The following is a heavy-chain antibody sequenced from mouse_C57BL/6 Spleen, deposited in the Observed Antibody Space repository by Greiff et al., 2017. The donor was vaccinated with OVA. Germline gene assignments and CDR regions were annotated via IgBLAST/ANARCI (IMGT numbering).Heavy chain of an antibody. Sequence: QVQLQQPGAELVKPGASVKLSCKASGYTFTSYWMQWVKQRPGQGLEWIGEIDPSDSYTNYNQKCKGKATLTVDTSSSTAYMQLSSLTSEDSAVYYCARRYYYGSRPWYFDVWGTGTTVTVSS. CDR2: IDPSDSYT. CDR3: ARRYYYGSRPWYFDV. D-gene: IGHD1-1*01. V-gene: IGHV1-50*01. CDR1: GYTFTSYW. J-gene: IGHJ1*03.